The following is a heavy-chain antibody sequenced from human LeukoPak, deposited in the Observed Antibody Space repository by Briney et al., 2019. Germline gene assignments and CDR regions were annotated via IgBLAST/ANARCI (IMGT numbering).Heavy chain of an antibody. J-gene: IGHJ4*02. CDR3: AREGGSGYDYIDY. D-gene: IGHD5-12*01. V-gene: IGHV4-30-4*01. CDR2: IYYSGST. Sequence: SETLSLTCTVSGGSISSGDYYWSWIRQPPGEGLEWIGYIYYSGSTYYNPSLKSRVTISVDTSKNQFSLKLSSVTAADTAVYYCAREGGSGYDYIDYWGQGTLVTVSS. CDR1: GGSISSGDYY.